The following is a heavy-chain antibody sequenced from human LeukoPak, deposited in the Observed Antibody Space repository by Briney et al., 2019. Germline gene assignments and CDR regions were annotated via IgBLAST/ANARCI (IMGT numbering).Heavy chain of an antibody. CDR3: AREWGRRYCSSTSCRGYFDY. CDR2: IDPSGGST. V-gene: IGHV1-46*01. J-gene: IGHJ4*02. D-gene: IGHD2-2*01. CDR1: GYTFTSYY. Sequence: ASVKVSCKASGYTFTSYYMHWVRQAPGQGLEWMRIIDPSGGSTSYAQKFQGRVTMTRDTSTSTVYMELSSLRSEDTAVYYCAREWGRRYCSSTSCRGYFDYWGQGTLVTVSS.